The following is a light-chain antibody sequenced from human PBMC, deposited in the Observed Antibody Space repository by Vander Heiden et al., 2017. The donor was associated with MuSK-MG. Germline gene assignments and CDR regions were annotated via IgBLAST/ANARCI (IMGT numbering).Light chain of an antibody. CDR2: DAS. CDR1: QSVSSSY. Sequence: ETVLTQPPGTLPLSPGERATLPCRASQSVSSSYLAWYQQKPGQAPRLLIYDASSRATGIPDRFSGSGSGTDFTLTISRLEPEDFAVYYCQQNGSSPRITFGQGTQVEIK. CDR3: QQNGSSPRIT. V-gene: IGKV3-20*01. J-gene: IGKJ5*01.